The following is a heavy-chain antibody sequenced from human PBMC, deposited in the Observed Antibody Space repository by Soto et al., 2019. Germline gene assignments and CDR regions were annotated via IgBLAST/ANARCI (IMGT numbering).Heavy chain of an antibody. D-gene: IGHD6-19*01. J-gene: IGHJ4*02. CDR3: ARVGVLAVAGIFDY. Sequence: SLKRDCKASGYSYTSYRSSWRSKTKGQGLEWMGWISAYNGNTNYAQKLQGRVTMTTDTSTSTAYMELRSLRSDDTAVYYCARVGVLAVAGIFDYWGQGTLVTVSS. V-gene: IGHV1-18*01. CDR2: ISAYNGNT. CDR1: GYSYTSYR.